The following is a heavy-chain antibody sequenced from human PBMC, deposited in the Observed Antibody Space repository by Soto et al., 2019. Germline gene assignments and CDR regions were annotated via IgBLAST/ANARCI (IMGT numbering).Heavy chain of an antibody. CDR3: ARRPKRGSYSWCFDY. Sequence: LQLQESGPGLVKPSETLSLTYTVSGGSITSNAYYWGWIRQPPGKGLEWLGYIYYSGSASYNPSLKSRVTMSVDTSKNQFSLKLSSVTAADTAVYYCARRPKRGSYSWCFDYWGQGTLVTVSS. J-gene: IGHJ4*02. V-gene: IGHV4-39*01. CDR2: IYYSGSA. D-gene: IGHD1-26*01. CDR1: GGSITSNAYY.